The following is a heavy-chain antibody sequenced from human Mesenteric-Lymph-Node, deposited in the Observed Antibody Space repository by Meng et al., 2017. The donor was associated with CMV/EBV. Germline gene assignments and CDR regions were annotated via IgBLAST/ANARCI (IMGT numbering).Heavy chain of an antibody. CDR2: IFWDNDK. D-gene: IGHD1-26*01. CDR3: AHQYSGSYYVWAYFDY. V-gene: IGHV2-5*02. CDR1: FSLRPSGVG. Sequence: FSLRPSGVGVGWIRQPPGKALEWLALIFWDNDKRYRPSLKSRLTITKDTSNNQVVLTMTDTDPVDTATYFCAHQYSGSYYVWAYFDYWGQGTLVTVSS. J-gene: IGHJ4*02.